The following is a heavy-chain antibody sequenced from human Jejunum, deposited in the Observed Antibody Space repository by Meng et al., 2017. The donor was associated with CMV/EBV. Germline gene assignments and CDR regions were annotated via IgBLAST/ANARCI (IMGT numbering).Heavy chain of an antibody. CDR1: RGSITYNS. Sequence: SRGSITYNSWSWIRQSARKGLEWSGSISYSGSTNYNPSLKSRVTISMDTSENQFSLKVSSVTAGDTAVYYCARWSGSGNYPFADYWGQGTLVTVSS. J-gene: IGHJ4*02. V-gene: IGHV4-59*01. CDR3: ARWSGSGNYPFADY. CDR2: ISYSGST. D-gene: IGHD3-10*01.